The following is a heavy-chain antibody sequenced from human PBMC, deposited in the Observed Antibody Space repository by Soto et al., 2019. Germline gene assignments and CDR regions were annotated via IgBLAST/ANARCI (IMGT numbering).Heavy chain of an antibody. V-gene: IGHV4-34*01. CDR1: GGSFSGYY. Sequence: SETLSLTCAVYGGSFSGYYWSWIRQPPGKGLEWIGEINHSGSTNYNPSLKSRVTISVDTSKNQFSLKLSSVTAADTAVYYCASLTTVTTIATNWGQGTLVTVSS. J-gene: IGHJ4*02. CDR2: INHSGST. CDR3: ASLTTVTTIATN. D-gene: IGHD4-17*01.